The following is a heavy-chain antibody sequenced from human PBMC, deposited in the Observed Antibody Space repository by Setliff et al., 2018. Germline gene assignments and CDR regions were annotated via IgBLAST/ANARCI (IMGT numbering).Heavy chain of an antibody. CDR3: AREGVDSRSSTDYRYYMDV. CDR1: GGTFSSYG. J-gene: IGHJ6*03. CDR2: TIPIFGTT. V-gene: IGHV1-69*05. Sequence: SVKVSCKASGGTFSSYGISWVRQAPGQGLEWMGGTIPIFGTTNYAQKFQGRVTIITDESTTSAYMELSSLRSDDTAVYYCAREGVDSRSSTDYRYYMDVWGKGTTVTVSS. D-gene: IGHD3-22*01.